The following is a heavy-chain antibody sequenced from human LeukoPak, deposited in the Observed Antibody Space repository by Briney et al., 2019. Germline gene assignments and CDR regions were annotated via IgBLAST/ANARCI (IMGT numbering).Heavy chain of an antibody. CDR2: INPDGSAT. V-gene: IGHV3-7*01. CDR1: GFHFTTYW. CDR3: VRDARYNMDV. J-gene: IGHJ6*02. Sequence: GGSLRLSCAISGFHFTTYWMSWVRQSPEKGLEWAANINPDGSATYYVDSVKGRFIISRDNTKNSLYLQMNSLRAEDTAVYYCVRDARYNMDVWGQGTTVTVSS. D-gene: IGHD5-12*01.